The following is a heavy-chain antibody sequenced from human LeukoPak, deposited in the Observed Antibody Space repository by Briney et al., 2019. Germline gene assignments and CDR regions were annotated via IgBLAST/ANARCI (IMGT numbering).Heavy chain of an antibody. D-gene: IGHD3-22*01. J-gene: IGHJ4*02. CDR3: ARGGDYYDSSGYSVFDY. V-gene: IGHV1-18*01. CDR1: GYTFTSYG. CDR2: ISAYNGNT. Sequence: ASVKVSCKASGYTFTSYGISWVRLAPGQGLEWMGWISAYNGNTNYAQKLQGRVTMTTDTSTSTAYMELRSLRSDDTAVYYCARGGDYYDSSGYSVFDYWGQGTLVTVSS.